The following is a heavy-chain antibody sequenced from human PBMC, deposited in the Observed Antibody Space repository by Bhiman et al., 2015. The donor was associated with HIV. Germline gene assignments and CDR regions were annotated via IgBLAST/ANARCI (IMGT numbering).Heavy chain of an antibody. V-gene: IGHV3-33*06. Sequence: QVQLVESGGGVVQPGRSLRLSCAASGFSINSYGMHWVRQAPGKGLEWVAVMWYDGSKNYYADSVKGRFTISRDTSKNTQYLQMNSLRAEDTAVYYCAKCIWGSSLIDVFDIWGQGTMVTVSS. D-gene: IGHD6-13*01. CDR3: AKCIWGSSLIDVFDI. CDR1: GFSINSYG. CDR2: MWYDGSKN. J-gene: IGHJ3*02.